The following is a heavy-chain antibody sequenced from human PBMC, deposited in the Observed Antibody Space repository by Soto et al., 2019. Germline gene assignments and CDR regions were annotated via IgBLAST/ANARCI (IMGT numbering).Heavy chain of an antibody. Sequence: PSETLYLTCTISGHSVSSVAAHCVWIRQSPGKGLEWIGYIYHNATTDCNPALKSRVSISVDTSKNQCSLKLTSSTTADTAVYYCPRTAMAFDAFDIWGQGTMVTDSS. D-gene: IGHD5-18*01. CDR2: IYHNATT. J-gene: IGHJ3*02. CDR1: GHSVSSVAAH. V-gene: IGHV4-61*08. CDR3: PRTAMAFDAFDI.